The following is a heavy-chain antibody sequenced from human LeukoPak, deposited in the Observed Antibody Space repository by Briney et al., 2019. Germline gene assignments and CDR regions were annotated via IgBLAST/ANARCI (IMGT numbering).Heavy chain of an antibody. V-gene: IGHV4-59*01. J-gene: IGHJ6*02. CDR3: AREGGRGDGSSAVHYYGMDV. Sequence: SETLSLTCTVSGGSISSYYWSWIRQPPGKGLEWIGYIYYSGSTNYNPSLKSRVTISVDTSKNQFSLKLSSVTAADTAVYYCAREGGRGDGSSAVHYYGMDVWGQGTTVTVSS. CDR2: IYYSGST. CDR1: GGSISSYY. D-gene: IGHD6-13*01.